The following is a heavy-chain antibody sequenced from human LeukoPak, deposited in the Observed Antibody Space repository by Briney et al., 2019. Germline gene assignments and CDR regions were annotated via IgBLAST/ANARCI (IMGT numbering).Heavy chain of an antibody. CDR1: GGSISSYY. CDR3: ARKYSSSWYDYYYYMDV. Sequence: SSETLSLTXTVSGGSISSYYWSWIRRPPGKGLEWIGYIYYSGSTNYNPSLKSRVTISVDTSKNQFSLKLSSVTAADTAVYYCARKYSSSWYDYYYYMDVWGKGTTVTVSS. J-gene: IGHJ6*03. D-gene: IGHD6-13*01. V-gene: IGHV4-59*01. CDR2: IYYSGST.